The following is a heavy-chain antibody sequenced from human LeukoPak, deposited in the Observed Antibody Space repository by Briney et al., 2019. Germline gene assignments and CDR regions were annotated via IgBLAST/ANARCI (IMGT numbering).Heavy chain of an antibody. CDR3: AKVVWGTVAAAGAFDI. Sequence: GGSLRLSCAASRFTFSSYGMSWVRQAPGKGLEWVSVIGVSDDTSYADSVKGRFTISRDNSKNTLYLQMNSLRAEDTAVYYCAKVVWGTVAAAGAFDIWGQGTMVTVSS. CDR2: IGVSDDT. J-gene: IGHJ3*02. V-gene: IGHV3-23*01. D-gene: IGHD3-16*01. CDR1: RFTFSSYG.